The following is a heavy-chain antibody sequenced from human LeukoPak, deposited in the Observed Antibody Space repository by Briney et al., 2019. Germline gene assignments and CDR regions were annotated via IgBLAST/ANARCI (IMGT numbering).Heavy chain of an antibody. D-gene: IGHD1-26*01. V-gene: IGHV3-30*19. CDR1: GFTFSIFG. Sequence: GGSLRLSCAASGFTFSIFGMHWVRQAPGKGLEWVAVISYDGSNKYYADSVKGRFTISRDNSKNTLYLQMNSLRAEDTAVYYCARERWELLLQGRGDAFDIWGQGTMVTVSS. J-gene: IGHJ3*02. CDR2: ISYDGSNK. CDR3: ARERWELLLQGRGDAFDI.